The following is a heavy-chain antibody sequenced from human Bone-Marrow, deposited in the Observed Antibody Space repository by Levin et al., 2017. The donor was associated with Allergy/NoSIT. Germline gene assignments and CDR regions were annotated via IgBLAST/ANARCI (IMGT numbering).Heavy chain of an antibody. CDR1: GYNFNSYW. Sequence: GGSLRLSCEGSGYNFNSYWIGWVRQKPGKGLEWVAFMYPGESEPKYSPSFQGRVTISADKSTRTAYMQWGSLKASDTAMYYCATYGSGSYFDYYFDHWGQGTLVTVSS. J-gene: IGHJ4*02. CDR3: ATYGSGSYFDYYFDH. D-gene: IGHD3-10*01. V-gene: IGHV5-51*01. CDR2: MYPGESEP.